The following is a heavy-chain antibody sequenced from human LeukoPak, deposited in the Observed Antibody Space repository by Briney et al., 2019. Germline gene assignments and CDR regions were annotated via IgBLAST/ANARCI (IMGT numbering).Heavy chain of an antibody. CDR2: IKFDGSEI. Sequence: QPGGSLRLSCAASGFSLSDYWMTWVRQAPGKCLECVGNIKFDGSEIYYLDSVRGRFSISRDNAKNSLYLQMNRLRVEDTAVYYCTRDLNHDSSGWGQGTLVTVSS. D-gene: IGHD3-22*01. J-gene: IGHJ4*02. CDR1: GFSLSDYW. V-gene: IGHV3-7*01. CDR3: TRDLNHDSSG.